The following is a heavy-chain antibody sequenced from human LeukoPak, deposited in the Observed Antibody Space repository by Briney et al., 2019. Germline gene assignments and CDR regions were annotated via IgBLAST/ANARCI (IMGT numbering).Heavy chain of an antibody. D-gene: IGHD1-26*01. CDR2: ISYDGSNK. CDR1: GFTFSSYA. Sequence: GGSLRLSCAASGFTFSSYAMHWVRQAPGKGLEWVAVISYDGSNKYYADSVKGRFTISRDNSKNTLYLQMNSLRAEDTAVYYCARDSSGSYYFLVYWGQGTLVTVSS. J-gene: IGHJ4*02. V-gene: IGHV3-30*04. CDR3: ARDSSGSYYFLVY.